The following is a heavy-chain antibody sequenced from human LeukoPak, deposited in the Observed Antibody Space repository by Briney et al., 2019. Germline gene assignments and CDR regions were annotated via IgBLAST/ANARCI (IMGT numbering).Heavy chain of an antibody. CDR3: AKDREEMTTVWYFDL. CDR1: GFTFSSYG. Sequence: GGSLRLSCAASGFTFSSYGMHWVRQAPGKGLEWVAVISYDGNNKYYADSVRGRFTISRDNSKNPLYLQMNTLRTEDTAFYYCAKDREEMTTVWYFDLWGRGTLVTVSS. D-gene: IGHD4-11*01. CDR2: ISYDGNNK. V-gene: IGHV3-30*18. J-gene: IGHJ2*01.